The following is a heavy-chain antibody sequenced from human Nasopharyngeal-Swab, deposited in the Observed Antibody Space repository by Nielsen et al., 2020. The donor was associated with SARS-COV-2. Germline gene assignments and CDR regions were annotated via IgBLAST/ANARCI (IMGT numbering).Heavy chain of an antibody. CDR3: ARVPKWLQFGRGWFDP. D-gene: IGHD5-24*01. Sequence: GESLKISCKGSGYSFTNYWISWVRQMPGKGLEWMGIIYLGDSDTRYSPSFQGQVTISADKSISTAYLQWSSLKASDTAMYYCARVPKWLQFGRGWFDPWGQGTLVTVSS. CDR1: GYSFTNYW. CDR2: IYLGDSDT. J-gene: IGHJ5*02. V-gene: IGHV5-51*01.